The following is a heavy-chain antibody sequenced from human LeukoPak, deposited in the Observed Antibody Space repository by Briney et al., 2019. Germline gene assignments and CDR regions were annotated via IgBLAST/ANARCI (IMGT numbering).Heavy chain of an antibody. CDR2: IYYSGST. D-gene: IGHD6-19*01. CDR3: ARHDPYLSGWSRGVDY. J-gene: IGHJ4*02. CDR1: SGSISSSDYY. V-gene: IGHV4-39*01. Sequence: SETLSLTCTVSSGSISSSDYYWGWIRQPPGKGLEWIASIYYSGSTYYNPSLKSRVTISVDTSRNQFSLKLTSVPAADTAVYYCARHDPYLSGWSRGVDYWGQGTLVTVSS.